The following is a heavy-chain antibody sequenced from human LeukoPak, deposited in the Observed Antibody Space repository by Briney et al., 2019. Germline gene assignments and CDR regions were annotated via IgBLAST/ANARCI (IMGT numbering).Heavy chain of an antibody. CDR2: ISSSSSYI. Sequence: GGSPTLSCAASGFTFSSYSMKWVRQAPGKGLEWVSSISSSSSYIYYADSVKGRFTIARDNAKNSLYLQMNSLKAEDAAVYCCARGYNSSGPCYWGQGTLVTAAS. CDR3: ARGYNSSGPCY. D-gene: IGHD6-13*01. CDR1: GFTFSSYS. V-gene: IGHV3-21*01. J-gene: IGHJ4*02.